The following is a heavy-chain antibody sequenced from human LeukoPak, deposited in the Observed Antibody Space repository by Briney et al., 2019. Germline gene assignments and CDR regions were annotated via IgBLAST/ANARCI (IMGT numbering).Heavy chain of an antibody. Sequence: ASVKVSCKASGYTFTSYDINWVRQATGQGLEWMGWMNPNSGNTGYAQKFQGRVTITRNTSISTAYMELSSLRSEDTAMYYCARRILTGPLGFDPWGQGTLVTVSS. CDR3: ARRILTGPLGFDP. D-gene: IGHD3-9*01. V-gene: IGHV1-8*03. J-gene: IGHJ5*02. CDR1: GYTFTSYD. CDR2: MNPNSGNT.